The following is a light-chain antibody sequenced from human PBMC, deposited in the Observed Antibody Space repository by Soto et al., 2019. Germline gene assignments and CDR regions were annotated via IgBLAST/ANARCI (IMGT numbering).Light chain of an antibody. V-gene: IGKV1-5*03. CDR1: QTIGTR. CDR2: RTS. CDR3: QQYNSFPGT. J-gene: IGKJ1*01. Sequence: DIQMTQSPSTLSASVGDRVTITCRASQTIGTRLAWYQQKPGKAPKLLISRTSTLESGVPSRFSGSGSGTEFTLTISSLQPDAFATYHCQQYNSFPGTFGQGTKVE.